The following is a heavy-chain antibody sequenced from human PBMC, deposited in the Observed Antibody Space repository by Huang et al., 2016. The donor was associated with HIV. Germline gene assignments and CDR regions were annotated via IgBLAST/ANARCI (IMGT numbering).Heavy chain of an antibody. CDR2: IKNSLDCETT. D-gene: IGHD2-15*01. CDR1: GFSFSTVW. Sequence: EVQLIESGGGLVKPGSSLRLSCEGSGFSFSTVWMSWVRQSAGKGLEWVALIKNSLDCETTDYAAPVRGRFIISRDDSKNRMDLQMHDLKAADTAVYYCTTWISTAAGGNWGQGTLVTVSS. J-gene: IGHJ4*02. V-gene: IGHV3-15*01. CDR3: TTWISTAAGGN.